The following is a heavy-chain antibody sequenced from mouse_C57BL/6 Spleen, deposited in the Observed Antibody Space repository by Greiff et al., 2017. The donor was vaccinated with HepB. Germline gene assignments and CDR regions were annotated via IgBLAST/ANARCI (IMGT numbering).Heavy chain of an antibody. Sequence: EVQLQESGPGLVKPSQSLSLTCSVTGYSITSGYYWNWIRQFPGNKLEWMGYISYDGSNNYNPSLQNRISITRDTSKNQFFLKLNSVTTEDTATYYCAGTAQATYWGQGTSVTVSS. CDR3: AGTAQATY. D-gene: IGHD3-2*02. V-gene: IGHV3-6*01. J-gene: IGHJ4*01. CDR2: ISYDGSN. CDR1: GYSITSGYY.